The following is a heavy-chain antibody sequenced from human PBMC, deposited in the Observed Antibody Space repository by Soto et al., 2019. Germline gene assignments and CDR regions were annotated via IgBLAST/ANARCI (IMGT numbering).Heavy chain of an antibody. V-gene: IGHV3-33*01. CDR1: GFTFSSYG. CDR2: IWYDGSNK. CDR3: ARVYDQQTDIVWDYYGMDV. J-gene: IGHJ6*02. D-gene: IGHD2-15*01. Sequence: QVQLVESGGGVVQPGRSLRLSCAASGFTFSSYGMHWVRQAPGKGLEWVAVIWYDGSNKYYADSVKGRFTISRDNSKNTLYLQMNSLRAEDTAVYYCARVYDQQTDIVWDYYGMDVWGQGTTVTVSS.